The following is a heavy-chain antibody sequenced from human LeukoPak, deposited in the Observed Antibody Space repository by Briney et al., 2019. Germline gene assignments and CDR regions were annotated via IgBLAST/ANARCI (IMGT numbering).Heavy chain of an antibody. CDR3: AREGLDWLSGFDP. J-gene: IGHJ5*02. Sequence: ASVTVSCKASGYTFTGYYMHWVRQAPGQGLEWMGWINPNSGGTNYAQKFQGRVTMTRDTSISTAYMELSRLRSDDTAVYYCAREGLDWLSGFDPWGQGTLVTVSS. D-gene: IGHD3-9*01. CDR2: INPNSGGT. CDR1: GYTFTGYY. V-gene: IGHV1-2*02.